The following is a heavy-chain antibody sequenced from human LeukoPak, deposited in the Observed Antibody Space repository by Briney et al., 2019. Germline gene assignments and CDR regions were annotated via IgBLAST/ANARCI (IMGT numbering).Heavy chain of an antibody. Sequence: PGGSLRLSCAASGFTFSGYWMSWVRQAPGKGLEWVANINQDGSEKYYVDSVKGRFTISRDNAKNSLFLQINSLRAEDTAVYYCANGGTYSSGPWGQGTLVTVSS. CDR3: ANGGTYSSGP. J-gene: IGHJ5*02. D-gene: IGHD3-22*01. CDR1: GFTFSGYW. CDR2: INQDGSEK. V-gene: IGHV3-7*01.